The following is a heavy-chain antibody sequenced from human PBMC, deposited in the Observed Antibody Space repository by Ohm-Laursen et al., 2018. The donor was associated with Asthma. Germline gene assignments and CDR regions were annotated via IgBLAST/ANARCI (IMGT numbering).Heavy chain of an antibody. CDR3: ARIGPEWELPGREYSVHH. V-gene: IGHV3-48*03. D-gene: IGHD1-26*01. CDR1: GFTFSNYN. Sequence: SLRLSCSASGFTFSNYNMIWVRQAPGKGLDWVSSITTGSSTIYYADSVRGRFTTSRDNARNSVYLQMNSLRAEDTALYYCARIGPEWELPGREYSVHHWGQGTLVTVSS. J-gene: IGHJ1*01. CDR2: ITTGSSTI.